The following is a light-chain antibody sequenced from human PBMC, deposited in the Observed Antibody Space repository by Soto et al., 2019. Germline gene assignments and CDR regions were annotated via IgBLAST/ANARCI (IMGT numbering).Light chain of an antibody. CDR1: QSVSSY. V-gene: IGKV3-11*01. CDR2: DAS. Sequence: EIVLTQSPATLSLSPGKRATLSCRASQSVSSYLAWYQQKPGQAPRLLIYDASNRATGIPARFSGSGSETDFTLPISSLEPEDFAVYYCQQRGNWPLTFGGGTKVEIK. CDR3: QQRGNWPLT. J-gene: IGKJ4*01.